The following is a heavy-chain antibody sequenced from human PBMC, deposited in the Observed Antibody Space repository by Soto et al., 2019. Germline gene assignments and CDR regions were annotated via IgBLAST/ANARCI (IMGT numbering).Heavy chain of an antibody. CDR3: ASARWDY. CDR1: GASFTSNY. Sequence: XATLALTCGVYGASFTSNYWSWVRQPPAKGLEWIGEINHNGLTNYNPSLKSRVTISVDTSKNQFSLKLTSVTAADTAVYYCASARWDYWGQGTLVTVSS. V-gene: IGHV4-34*01. CDR2: INHNGLT. J-gene: IGHJ4*02. D-gene: IGHD2-15*01.